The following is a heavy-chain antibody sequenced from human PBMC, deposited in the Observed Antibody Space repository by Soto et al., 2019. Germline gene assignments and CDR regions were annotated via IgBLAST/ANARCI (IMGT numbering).Heavy chain of an antibody. CDR3: ARDVGIHDAFDI. CDR1: TDSFNDYY. D-gene: IGHD5-18*01. J-gene: IGHJ3*02. CDR2: IYHTGNT. Sequence: QVRLHESGSGLVKPSETLSLTCTVSTDSFNDYYWSWIRQPPGKGLEWIGSIYHTGNTNYNPALESRVSISVDTSKIQFSLSLSSVTAADTAVYYCARDVGIHDAFDIWGQGTLVTVSS. V-gene: IGHV4-59*13.